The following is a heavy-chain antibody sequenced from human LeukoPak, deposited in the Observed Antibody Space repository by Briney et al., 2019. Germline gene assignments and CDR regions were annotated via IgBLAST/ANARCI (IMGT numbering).Heavy chain of an antibody. CDR1: GFTVNSYN. J-gene: IGHJ5*02. V-gene: IGHV3-48*02. CDR2: ISSSGTK. CDR3: ARGPSSSSWSRFDP. D-gene: IGHD6-13*01. Sequence: PGGSLRLSCSASGFTVNSYNMNWVRQDPGKGLEWVSCISSSGTKYYADSVKGRFTTSRDNGKSSLFLEMNSLRDEDTAVYYCARGPSSSSWSRFDPWGQGTLVTVSS.